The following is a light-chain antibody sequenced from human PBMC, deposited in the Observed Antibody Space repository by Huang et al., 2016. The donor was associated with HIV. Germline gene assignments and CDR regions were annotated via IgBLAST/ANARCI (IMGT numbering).Light chain of an antibody. J-gene: IGKJ2*01. V-gene: IGKV3-15*01. CDR1: QSISSN. Sequence: IVMTQSPATLSVCPGERATLSCRASQSISSNLAWYQQKPGPAPRLLIYGASTRATGIPARFSGGGSGTEFTLTISSLQSEDFSVYYCQKYNNRYTFGQGTKLEIK. CDR2: GAS. CDR3: QKYNNRYT.